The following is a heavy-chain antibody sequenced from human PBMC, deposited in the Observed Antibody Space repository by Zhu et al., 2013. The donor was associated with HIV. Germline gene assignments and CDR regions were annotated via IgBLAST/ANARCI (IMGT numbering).Heavy chain of an antibody. CDR3: ARSLNDIVVVVAATHLYGMDV. J-gene: IGHJ6*02. D-gene: IGHD2-15*01. Sequence: QVQLVQSGAEVKKPGSSVKVSCKASGGTFSSYAISWVRQAPGQGLEWMGGIIPIFGTANYAQKFQGRVTITADESTSTAYMELSSLRSEDTAVYYCARSLNDIVVVVAATHLYGMDVWGQGTTVTVSS. V-gene: IGHV1-69*01. CDR2: IIPIFGTA. CDR1: GGTFSSYA.